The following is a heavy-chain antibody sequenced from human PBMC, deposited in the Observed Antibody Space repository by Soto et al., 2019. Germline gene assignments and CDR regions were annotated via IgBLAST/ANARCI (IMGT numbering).Heavy chain of an antibody. Sequence: SQPMSLTRTVSDGSSSSSSYYCGRIRQPPGKGLEWIGSIYYSGSTYYNPSLKSRVTISVDTSKNQFSLKLSSVTAADTAVYYCAGDILTGYPADYYYGMDVWGQGTTVTVSS. D-gene: IGHD3-9*01. CDR3: AGDILTGYPADYYYGMDV. V-gene: IGHV4-39*01. CDR2: IYYSGST. CDR1: DGSSSSSSYY. J-gene: IGHJ6*02.